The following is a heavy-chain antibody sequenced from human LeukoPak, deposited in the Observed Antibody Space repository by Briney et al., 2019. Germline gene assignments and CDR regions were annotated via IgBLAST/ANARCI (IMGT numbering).Heavy chain of an antibody. CDR3: AKGSDIVVVPAAAWDY. Sequence: GGSLRLSCAASGFVLNTYAMNWVRQVPGRGLETVSTLSGSGKNTFYTDSVKGRFTIYRDSSKNTVYLQMNSLRAEDTAVYYCAKGSDIVVVPAAAWDYWGQGTLVTVSS. D-gene: IGHD2-2*01. V-gene: IGHV3-23*01. CDR2: LSGSGKNT. J-gene: IGHJ4*02. CDR1: GFVLNTYA.